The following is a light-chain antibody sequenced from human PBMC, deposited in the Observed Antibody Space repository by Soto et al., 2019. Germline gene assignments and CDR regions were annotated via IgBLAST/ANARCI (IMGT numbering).Light chain of an antibody. CDR1: QGISSW. V-gene: IGKV1-5*03. CDR2: KAS. Sequence: IPMTQSPSALSASVGDRVTITCRGSQGISSWLAWYQQKPGKAPRLLIYKASSLASGVPSRFSGSGSGTEFTLTISSLQPEDVATYHCQQHTTFGQGTKVEI. CDR3: QQHTT. J-gene: IGKJ1*01.